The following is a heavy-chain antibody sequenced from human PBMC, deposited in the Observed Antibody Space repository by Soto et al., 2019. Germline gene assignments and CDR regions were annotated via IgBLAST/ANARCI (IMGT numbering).Heavy chain of an antibody. Sequence: SVKVSCKASGGTFSSYAISWVRQAPGQGLEWMGGIIPIFGTANYAQKFQGRVTITADKSTSTAYMELSSLRSEDTAVYYCARGVSGSYIPYYYVMDVWGQGTTVTVSS. CDR3: ARGVSGSYIPYYYVMDV. CDR2: IIPIFGTA. V-gene: IGHV1-69*06. D-gene: IGHD1-26*01. J-gene: IGHJ6*02. CDR1: GGTFSSYA.